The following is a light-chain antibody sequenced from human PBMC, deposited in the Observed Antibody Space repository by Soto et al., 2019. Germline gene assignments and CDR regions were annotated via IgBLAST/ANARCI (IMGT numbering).Light chain of an antibody. V-gene: IGLV2-8*01. CDR2: EVS. J-gene: IGLJ2*01. Sequence: QSALTQPPSASGSPGQSVTISCTGTSSDVGGYNYVSWYQQHPGKAPKVIIFEVSQRPSGVPYRFSGSKSGNTASLTVSGLQAEDEADYYCSSYAGSNNLVFGGGTKLTVL. CDR3: SSYAGSNNLV. CDR1: SSDVGGYNY.